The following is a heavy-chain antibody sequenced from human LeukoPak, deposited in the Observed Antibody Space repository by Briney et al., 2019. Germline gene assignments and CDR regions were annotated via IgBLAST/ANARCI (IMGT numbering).Heavy chain of an antibody. J-gene: IGHJ5*02. CDR1: GGSISSGGYY. D-gene: IGHD6-19*01. CDR3: AREIAVAGIPWFDP. CDR2: IYYSGST. V-gene: IGHV4-31*03. Sequence: SQTLSLTCTVSGGSISSGGYYWSWIRQHPGKGLEWIGYIYYSGSTYYNPSLKSRVTISVDTSENQFSLKLSSVTAADTAVYYCAREIAVAGIPWFDPWGQGTLVTVSS.